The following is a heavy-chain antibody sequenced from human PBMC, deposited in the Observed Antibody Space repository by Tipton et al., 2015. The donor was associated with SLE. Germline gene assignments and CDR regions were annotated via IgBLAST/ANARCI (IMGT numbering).Heavy chain of an antibody. CDR2: IYYSGGT. CDR1: GGSISGHY. J-gene: IGHJ3*02. CDR3: ARMGYCVTAPRARDDAFHI. Sequence: TLSLTCTVSGGSISGHYWSWIRQSPEKGLEYIGYIYYSGGTNYNPSLKSRVTISVDTSKNQFSLRLSSVTAADTALYYCARMGYCVTAPRARDDAFHIWGQGTMVTVSS. V-gene: IGHV4-59*11. D-gene: IGHD2-15*01.